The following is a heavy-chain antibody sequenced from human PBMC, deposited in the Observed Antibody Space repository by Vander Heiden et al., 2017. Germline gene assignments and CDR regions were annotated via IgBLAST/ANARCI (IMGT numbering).Heavy chain of an antibody. CDR2: IRSSAGST. J-gene: IGHJ4*01. V-gene: IGHV3-23*01. CDR3: ATQNFDF. CDR1: GFILSSYS. Sequence: EVQLLESGGGLVQPGGSLILCWAASGFILSSYSMSWVRQARGKGLEWVSTIRSSAGSTYYADSVKGRFTLSRDDSKNTLTLQMNSLRVEDTALYYCATQNFDFWGPGTLVTVSS.